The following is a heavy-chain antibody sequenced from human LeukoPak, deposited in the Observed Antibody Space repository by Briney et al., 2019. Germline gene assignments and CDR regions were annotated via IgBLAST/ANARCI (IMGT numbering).Heavy chain of an antibody. V-gene: IGHV1-2*02. Sequence: GASVKVSCKASGYTFTDYYMHWVRQAPGQGLEWMGWINPNGGGTNYARKFQGRVTMTRDTSFNTGYMELSSLRSDDTAVYYCARRYHYDNSAYCYGFNHWGQGTLVTVSS. D-gene: IGHD3-22*01. CDR3: ARRYHYDNSAYCYGFNH. CDR1: GYTFTDYY. CDR2: INPNGGGT. J-gene: IGHJ4*02.